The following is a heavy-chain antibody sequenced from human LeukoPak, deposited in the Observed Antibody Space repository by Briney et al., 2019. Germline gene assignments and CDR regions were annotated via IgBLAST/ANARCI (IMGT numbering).Heavy chain of an antibody. V-gene: IGHV5-51*01. CDR2: IYPGDSDT. J-gene: IGHJ4*02. CDR3: ARLGTYWSNYYFEY. D-gene: IGHD3-10*01. CDR1: GYSFTTYW. Sequence: PGGSLKISCQGSGYSFTTYWIGWGRPMPGKGLECMGIIYPGDSDTRYSPSFQGQVTISADKSINTAYLQWSSLKASDTAMYYCARLGTYWSNYYFEYWGQGTLVTVSS.